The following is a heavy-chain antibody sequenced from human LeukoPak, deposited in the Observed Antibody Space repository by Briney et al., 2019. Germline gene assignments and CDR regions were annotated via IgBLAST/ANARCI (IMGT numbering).Heavy chain of an antibody. CDR1: GFTFSSYG. Sequence: GGSLRLSCAASGFTFSSYGIHWVRQAPGKGLEWVTFIRYDGSNKYYADSVKGRFTISRDNSKNTLYLQMNSLRAEDTAVYYCAKDLWQQLDPGGNDYWGQGTLVTVSS. D-gene: IGHD6-13*01. J-gene: IGHJ4*02. V-gene: IGHV3-30*02. CDR2: IRYDGSNK. CDR3: AKDLWQQLDPGGNDY.